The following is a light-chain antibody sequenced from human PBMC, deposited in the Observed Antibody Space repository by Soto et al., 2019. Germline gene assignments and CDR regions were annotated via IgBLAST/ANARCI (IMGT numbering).Light chain of an antibody. CDR2: DVS. CDR1: QNISNY. Sequence: IVLTQSRDTLYISPVKRATLSCRASQNISNYLIWYQQKPGQAPRLLIYDVSNRATGIPARFSCSGSGTDFTLTCSSLEPEDFAFYYMQQRSNLPRTFGQGTKVDIK. V-gene: IGKV3-11*01. CDR3: QQRSNLPRT. J-gene: IGKJ1*01.